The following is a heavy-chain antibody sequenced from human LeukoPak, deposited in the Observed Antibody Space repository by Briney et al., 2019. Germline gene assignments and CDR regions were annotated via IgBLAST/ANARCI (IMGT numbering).Heavy chain of an antibody. J-gene: IGHJ3*02. V-gene: IGHV4-39*01. CDR2: IYDSGST. CDR3: ARALPRDPLGIGVFRREHDAFDI. D-gene: IGHD7-27*01. Sequence: SETLSLTCTVSGGSIRSSYYYWGWIRQPPGKGLEWIGSIYDSGSTYYNPSLKSRVTISVDTSKNQFSLKLNSVTPEDTAVYYCARALPRDPLGIGVFRREHDAFDIWGQGTMVTVSS. CDR1: GGSIRSSYYY.